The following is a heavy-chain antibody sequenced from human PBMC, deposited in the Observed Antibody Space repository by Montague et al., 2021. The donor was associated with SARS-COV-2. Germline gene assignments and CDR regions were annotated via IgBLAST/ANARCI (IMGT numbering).Heavy chain of an antibody. CDR1: GGSISSSNYY. D-gene: IGHD6-19*01. CDR2: IYYGGST. J-gene: IGHJ3*01. Sequence: SETLSPTCSVSGGSISSSNYYWGWIRQPPGKGLEWIGSIYYGGSTYYNPSLKSRFTIPVDSSKNHFSLNLTSVTAADTAVYYCARHKDVSGWYEDAFDVWGPGTTVIVSS. CDR3: ARHKDVSGWYEDAFDV. V-gene: IGHV4-39*02.